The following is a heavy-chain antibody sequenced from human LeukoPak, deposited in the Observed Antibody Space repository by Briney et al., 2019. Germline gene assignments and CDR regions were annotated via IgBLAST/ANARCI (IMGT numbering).Heavy chain of an antibody. CDR3: TTDPYDSSGYYLGPRFDY. D-gene: IGHD3-22*01. J-gene: IGHJ4*02. Sequence: PGGPLRLSCAASGFTFSSYWMSWVRQAPGKGLEWVANIKQDGSEKYYVDSVKGRFTISRDNAKNSLYLQMNSLRAEDTAVYYCTTDPYDSSGYYLGPRFDYWGQGTLVTVSS. V-gene: IGHV3-7*05. CDR1: GFTFSSYW. CDR2: IKQDGSEK.